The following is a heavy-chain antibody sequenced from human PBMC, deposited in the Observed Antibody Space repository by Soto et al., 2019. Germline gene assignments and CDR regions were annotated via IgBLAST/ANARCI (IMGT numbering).Heavy chain of an antibody. CDR3: ARGVAGSGFDL. V-gene: IGHV6-1*01. CDR2: TYYRSNWRH. D-gene: IGHD6-19*01. CDR1: GDSVSSNTAA. Sequence: PSQTLSLTCAISGDSVSSNTAAWNSIRSSPSRGLEWLGRTYYRSNWRHDYAVSVKSRITVNSDTSRNHFSLQLNSVTPGDTAMYYCARGVAGSGFDLWGQGTLVTVSS. J-gene: IGHJ4*02.